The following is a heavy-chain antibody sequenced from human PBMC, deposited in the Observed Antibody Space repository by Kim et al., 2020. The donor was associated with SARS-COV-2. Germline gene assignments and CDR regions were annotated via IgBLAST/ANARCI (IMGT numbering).Heavy chain of an antibody. V-gene: IGHV3-23*03. CDR1: GFTFSTYA. CDR2: IYSGGSST. CDR3: AKDQRAVDV. Sequence: GGSLRLSCAASGFTFSTYAMCWVRQAPGKGLEWVSLIYSGGSSTYYADSVKGRFTISRDNSKNTLFLQMNSLRAEDTAVYYCAKDQRAVDVWGQGTTVTVSS. J-gene: IGHJ6*02.